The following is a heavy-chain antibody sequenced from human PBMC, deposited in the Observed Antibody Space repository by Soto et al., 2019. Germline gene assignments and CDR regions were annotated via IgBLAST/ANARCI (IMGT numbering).Heavy chain of an antibody. CDR3: AMSAYDSSGYYWDFDY. D-gene: IGHD3-22*01. CDR1: GGSISSYY. V-gene: IGHV4-59*01. CDR2: IYYSGST. J-gene: IGHJ4*02. Sequence: SETLSLTCTVSGGSISSYYWSWIRQPPGKGLEWIGYIYYSGSTNYNPSLKSRVTISVDMSKNQFSLKLSSVTAADTAVYYCAMSAYDSSGYYWDFDYWGQGTLVTVSS.